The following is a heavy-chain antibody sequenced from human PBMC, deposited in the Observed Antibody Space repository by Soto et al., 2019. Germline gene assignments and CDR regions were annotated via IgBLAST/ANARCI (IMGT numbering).Heavy chain of an antibody. CDR3: ARGGYCSSTSCPLLAFDS. Sequence: EVQLVESGGGLVKPGGSLRLSCAASGFTFSTYIMNWVRQAPGKGLEWVLSISSSSTYIYYADSVKGRFTIARDNAKNSLYLQMNSLRAEDTAVYYWARGGYCSSTSCPLLAFDSWGQGTLVTVSS. V-gene: IGHV3-21*01. CDR2: ISSSSTYI. CDR1: GFTFSTYI. J-gene: IGHJ4*02. D-gene: IGHD2-2*01.